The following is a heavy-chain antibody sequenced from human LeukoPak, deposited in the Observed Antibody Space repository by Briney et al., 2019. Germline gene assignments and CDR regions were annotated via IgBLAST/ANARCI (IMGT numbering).Heavy chain of an antibody. CDR3: ARRPTRITMVRGVRGAFDI. CDR1: GGSISSGGYY. Sequence: SETLSLTCTVSGGSISSGGYYWSWIRQHPGKGLEWIGYIYYSGSTYYNPSLKSRVTISVDTSKNQFSLKLSSVTAADTAVYYCARRPTRITMVRGVRGAFDIWGQGTMVTVSS. CDR2: IYYSGST. V-gene: IGHV4-30-4*08. J-gene: IGHJ3*02. D-gene: IGHD3-10*01.